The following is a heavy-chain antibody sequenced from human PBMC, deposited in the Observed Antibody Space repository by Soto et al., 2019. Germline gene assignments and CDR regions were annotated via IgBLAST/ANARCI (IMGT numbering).Heavy chain of an antibody. V-gene: IGHV1-18*01. CDR2: ISAYNGNT. J-gene: IGHJ6*03. CDR1: GYTFTIYG. CDR3: ARVDGDYYYYYYMDV. D-gene: IGHD4-17*01. Sequence: GASVKVSCKASGYTFTIYGIIWVRQAPGQGLEWMGWISAYNGNTNYAQKLQGRVTMTTDTSTSTAYMELRSLRSDDTAVYYCARVDGDYYYYYYMDVWGKGTTVTVSS.